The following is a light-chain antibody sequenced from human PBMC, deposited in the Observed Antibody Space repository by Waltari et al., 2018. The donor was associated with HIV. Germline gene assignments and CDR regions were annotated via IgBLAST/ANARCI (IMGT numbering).Light chain of an antibody. CDR1: SSDVGGYDS. V-gene: IGLV2-11*01. CDR3: CSYAGTYTYVL. Sequence: QSALTQPRSVSGSPGLSVTISCPGTSSDVGGYDSVSWYLQHPGKVPKLIIYEVIKRPSGVPDRFSGSKCGNTASLTISGLQTEDEADYFCCSYAGTYTYVLFGGGTKLTVL. J-gene: IGLJ3*02. CDR2: EVI.